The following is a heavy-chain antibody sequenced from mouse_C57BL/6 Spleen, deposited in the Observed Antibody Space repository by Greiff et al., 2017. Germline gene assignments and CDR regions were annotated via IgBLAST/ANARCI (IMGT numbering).Heavy chain of an antibody. Sequence: EVKVVESGGGLVKPGGSLKLSCAASGFTFSDYGMHWVRQAPEKGLEWVAYISSGSSTISYADTVQGRFTISRDTAKHTLFLQLTSLRSVDTAMYYCASHEGYAMDYWGQGTSVTVSS. CDR1: GFTFSDYG. V-gene: IGHV5-17*01. CDR3: ASHEGYAMDY. CDR2: ISSGSSTI. J-gene: IGHJ4*01.